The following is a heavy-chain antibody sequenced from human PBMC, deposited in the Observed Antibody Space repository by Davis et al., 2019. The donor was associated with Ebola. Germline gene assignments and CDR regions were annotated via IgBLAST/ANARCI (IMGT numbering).Heavy chain of an antibody. CDR1: GYTFTSHG. J-gene: IGHJ6*04. V-gene: IGHV1-18*01. CDR2: ISAYNGNT. D-gene: IGHD3-10*01. Sequence: AASVKVSCKASGYTFTSHGTSWVRQAPGQGLEWMGWISAYNGNTNHPQKFQGRVTMTTDTSTSTAYMELRSLRSDDTAVYYCATEDIITLRGVTYYYGMDVWGKGTTVTVSS. CDR3: ATEDIITLRGVTYYYGMDV.